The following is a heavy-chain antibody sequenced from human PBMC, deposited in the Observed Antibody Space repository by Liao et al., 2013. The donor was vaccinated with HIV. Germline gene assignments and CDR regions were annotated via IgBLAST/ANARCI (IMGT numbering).Heavy chain of an antibody. V-gene: IGHV4-39*07. CDR3: AKGVPPDS. J-gene: IGHJ4*02. D-gene: IGHD1-14*01. Sequence: QLQLQESGPGLVKPSETLSLTCTVSGGSISSSSYYWGWIRQPPGKGLEWIGSIYYSGSTYYNPSLKSRVTVSLDTTIHQFSLMVNSVTAADTAVYYCAKGVPPDSWGQGTLVTVSS. CDR2: IYYSGST. CDR1: GGSISSSSYY.